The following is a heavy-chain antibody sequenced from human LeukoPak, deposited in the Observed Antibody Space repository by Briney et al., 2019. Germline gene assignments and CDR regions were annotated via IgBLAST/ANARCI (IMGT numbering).Heavy chain of an antibody. CDR1: GYTFTSYA. J-gene: IGHJ3*02. Sequence: ASVKVSCKASGYTFTSYAMHWVRQAPGQRLEWMGWINAGNGNTKYSQKFQGRVTITRDTSASTAYMELSSLRSEDTAVYYCASGYCGGDCYPSDAFDIWGQGAMVTVSS. V-gene: IGHV1-3*01. CDR3: ASGYCGGDCYPSDAFDI. CDR2: INAGNGNT. D-gene: IGHD2-21*02.